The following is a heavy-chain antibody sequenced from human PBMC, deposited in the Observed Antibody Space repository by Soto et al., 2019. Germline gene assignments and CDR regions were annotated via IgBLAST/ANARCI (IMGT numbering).Heavy chain of an antibody. CDR2: IYYSGST. Sequence: SETLSLTCTVSGGSISSSSYYWGWLRQPPGKGLEWIGSIYYSGSTYYNPSLKSRVTISVDKSKHQFSLKLSSVTAADTAVYYCARSIAAAGTASFDFDYWGQGTLVTVSS. J-gene: IGHJ4*02. CDR1: GGSISSSSYY. V-gene: IGHV4-39*01. CDR3: ARSIAAAGTASFDFDY. D-gene: IGHD6-13*01.